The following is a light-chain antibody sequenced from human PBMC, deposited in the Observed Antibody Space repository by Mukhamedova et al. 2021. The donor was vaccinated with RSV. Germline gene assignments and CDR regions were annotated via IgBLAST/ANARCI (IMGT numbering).Light chain of an antibody. V-gene: IGKV1-6*01. Sequence: GRAPKLLIYGASRSNTGVPSRFSGSGSGTHFTLTISSLQPEDFATYYCLQDYNYPYTFGQGTNVEIK. CDR2: GAS. J-gene: IGKJ2*01. CDR3: LQDYNYPYT.